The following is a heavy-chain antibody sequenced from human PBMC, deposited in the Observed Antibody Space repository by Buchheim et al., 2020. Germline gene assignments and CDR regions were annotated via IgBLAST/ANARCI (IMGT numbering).Heavy chain of an antibody. Sequence: QLQLQESGPGLVKPSETLSLTCTVSGGSISSSSYYWGWIRQPPGKGLEWIGSIYYSGSTYYNPSLKSRVTISADTSKNQFSLKLSSVTAADTAVYYCARIVVVVAATPRGGMDVWGQGTT. CDR2: IYYSGST. D-gene: IGHD2-15*01. CDR1: GGSISSSSYY. CDR3: ARIVVVVAATPRGGMDV. J-gene: IGHJ6*02. V-gene: IGHV4-39*01.